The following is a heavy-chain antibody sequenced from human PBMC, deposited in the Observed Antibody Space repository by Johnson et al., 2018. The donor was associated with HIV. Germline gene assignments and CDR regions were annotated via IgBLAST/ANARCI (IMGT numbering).Heavy chain of an antibody. V-gene: IGHV3-30*02. D-gene: IGHD6-6*01. CDR3: AFIEYSSLDAFDI. J-gene: IGHJ3*02. Sequence: QVQLVESGGGVVQPGGSLSLSCAASGFTFSSYGMHWVRQAPGKGLEWVAFIRYDGSNKYYADSVKGRFTISRDNSKNTLYLQMNSLRAEDTAVYYCAFIEYSSLDAFDIWGQGTMVTVSS. CDR2: IRYDGSNK. CDR1: GFTFSSYG.